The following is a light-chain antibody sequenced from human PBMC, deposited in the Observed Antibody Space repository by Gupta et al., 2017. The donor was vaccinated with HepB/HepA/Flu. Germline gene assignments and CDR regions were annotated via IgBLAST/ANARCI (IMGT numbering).Light chain of an antibody. CDR2: VVSDGRH. CDR1: SAHSHYA. J-gene: IGLJ2*01. CDR3: QKWDSNSIYVV. V-gene: IGLV4-69*02. Sequence: QLALTQSPSASASLGASVKLTCTLSSAHSHYAIAWHQLQPEKGPRFLTKVVSDGRHSKGAGIPDRFSGSASGNAPSLTITNVQSEDEADYYCQKWDSNSIYVVFGGGTKLTVL.